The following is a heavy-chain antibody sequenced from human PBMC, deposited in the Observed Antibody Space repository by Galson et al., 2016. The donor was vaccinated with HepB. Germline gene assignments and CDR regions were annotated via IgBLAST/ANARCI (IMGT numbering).Heavy chain of an antibody. CDR3: ARGGMVNSYWYFDL. D-gene: IGHD3-3*01. J-gene: IGHJ2*01. V-gene: IGHV4-61*08. CDR1: GDSVSSGAWY. CDR2: VFYSGSGNT. Sequence: TLSLTCPVSGDSVSSGAWYRSWIRQPPGKGLEWIGYVFYSGSGNTNYNPSLKSRVTISLDTSKNQFSLNLNSVTAGDTAVYYCARGGMVNSYWYFDLWGRGTLVTVSS.